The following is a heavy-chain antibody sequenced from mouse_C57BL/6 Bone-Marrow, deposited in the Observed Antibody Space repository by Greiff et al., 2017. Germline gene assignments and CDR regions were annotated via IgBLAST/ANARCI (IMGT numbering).Heavy chain of an antibody. D-gene: IGHD4-1*01. V-gene: IGHV1-50*01. Sequence: QVQLQQPGAELVKPGASVKLSCKASGYTFTSYWMQWVKQRPGQGLEWIGEIDPSDSYTNYNQKFKGKATLTVDTSSSTAYMQLSSPTSEDSAVYYCARWANWVYWYFDVWGTGTTVTVSS. CDR3: ARWANWVYWYFDV. CDR1: GYTFTSYW. J-gene: IGHJ1*03. CDR2: IDPSDSYT.